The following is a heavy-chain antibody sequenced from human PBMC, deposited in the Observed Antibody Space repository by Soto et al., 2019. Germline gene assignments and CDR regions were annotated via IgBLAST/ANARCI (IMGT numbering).Heavy chain of an antibody. V-gene: IGHV4-59*01. CDR3: ARAAPIIYFDY. CDR1: GGSISRYY. CDR2: IYYSGST. J-gene: IGHJ4*02. Sequence: ASETLSLTCTVSGGSISRYYWSWIRQPPGKGLEWIGYIYYSGSTNYNPSLKSRVTISVDTSKNQFSLKLSSVTAADTAVYYCARAAPIIYFDYWGQGTLVTVSS.